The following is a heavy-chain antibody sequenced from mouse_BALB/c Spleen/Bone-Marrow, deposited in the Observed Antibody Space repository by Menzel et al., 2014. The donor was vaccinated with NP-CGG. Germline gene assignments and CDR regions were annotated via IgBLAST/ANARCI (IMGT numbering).Heavy chain of an antibody. J-gene: IGHJ2*01. D-gene: IGHD2-3*01. CDR3: ARGDDGYYGDY. Sequence: VQLVESGPQLVRPGASVKISCKASGYSFTSYWMHWVKPRPGQGLEWIGMIDPSDSETRLNQKFKDKATLTVDKSSSTAYMQLSSPTSEDSAVYYCARGDDGYYGDYWGQGTTRTVSS. V-gene: IGHV1S126*01. CDR1: GYSFTSYW. CDR2: IDPSDSET.